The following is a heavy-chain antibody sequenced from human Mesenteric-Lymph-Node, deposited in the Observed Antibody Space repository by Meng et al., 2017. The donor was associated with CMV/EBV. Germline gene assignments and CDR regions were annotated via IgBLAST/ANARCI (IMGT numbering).Heavy chain of an antibody. Sequence: GESLKISCAASKFTFRGDGMHWVRQAPGKGLEWVAFIAKDGSYKYYLDTVKGRFTISRDTSKNTVDLQMNSLRTEDTAVYYCAADMSTTWSFDFRGQGTLVTVSS. D-gene: IGHD6-13*01. J-gene: IGHJ4*02. V-gene: IGHV3-30*02. CDR2: IAKDGSYK. CDR3: AADMSTTWSFDF. CDR1: KFTFRGDG.